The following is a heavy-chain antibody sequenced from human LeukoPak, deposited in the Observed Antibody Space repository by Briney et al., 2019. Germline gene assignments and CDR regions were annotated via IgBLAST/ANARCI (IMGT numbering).Heavy chain of an antibody. Sequence: SETLSLTCTVSGGSISSYYWSWIRQPPGKGLEWIGYIYYSGSTNYNPSLKSRVTISVDTSKNQFSLKLSSVTAADTAVYYCARADGSWYRNWFDPWGQGTLVTVSS. V-gene: IGHV4-59*01. CDR1: GGSISSYY. J-gene: IGHJ5*02. CDR2: IYYSGST. CDR3: ARADGSWYRNWFDP. D-gene: IGHD6-13*01.